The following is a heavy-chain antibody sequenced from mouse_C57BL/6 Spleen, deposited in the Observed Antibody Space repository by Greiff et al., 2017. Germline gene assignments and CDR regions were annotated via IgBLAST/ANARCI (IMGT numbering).Heavy chain of an antibody. Sequence: EVQLQQSGAELVRPGASVKLSCTASGFNIKDYYMHWVKQRPEQGLEWIGRIDPEDGDTEYAPKFQGKATMTADTSSNTAYLQLSSLTSEDTAVYYCTSSTMITTVYYYAMDYWGQGTSVTVSS. D-gene: IGHD2-4*01. CDR3: TSSTMITTVYYYAMDY. V-gene: IGHV14-1*01. CDR1: GFNIKDYY. J-gene: IGHJ4*01. CDR2: IDPEDGDT.